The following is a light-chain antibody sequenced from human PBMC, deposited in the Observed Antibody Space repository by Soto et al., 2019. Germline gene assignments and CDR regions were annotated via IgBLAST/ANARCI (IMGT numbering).Light chain of an antibody. CDR3: QQYHAYPSWT. CDR2: GAS. CDR1: QNILRN. V-gene: IGKV3-15*01. Sequence: VMTQSPATLSVSPGETATLSCRAPQNILRNLAWYQHKPGQPPRLLIYGASTRATGIPGRFSGSGSGTEFTLTISSLQPFDFATYYGQQYHAYPSWTSAQGTTVDI. J-gene: IGKJ1*01.